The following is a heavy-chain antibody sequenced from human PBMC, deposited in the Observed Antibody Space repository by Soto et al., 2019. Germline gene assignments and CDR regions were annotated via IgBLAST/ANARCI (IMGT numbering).Heavy chain of an antibody. J-gene: IGHJ4*02. V-gene: IGHV3-15*01. CDR1: GFAFSSAW. CDR3: SYDSSRGDY. D-gene: IGHD3-22*01. CDR2: LKSEAAGGTT. Sequence: XVSLRLSCAASGFAFSSAWMSWVRQAPGKGLEWVGRLKSEAAGGTTDYAAPVKGRFTISRDDSKKTLYLQMNSLKTDDTAVYYCSYDSSRGDYWGLGTLVTVSS.